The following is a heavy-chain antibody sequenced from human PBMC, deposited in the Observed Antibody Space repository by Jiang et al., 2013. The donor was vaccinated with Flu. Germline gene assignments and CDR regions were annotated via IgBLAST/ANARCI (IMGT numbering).Heavy chain of an antibody. CDR1: GYTLTELS. J-gene: IGHJ3*02. CDR3: ATDGYGDSTLLPPDAFDI. CDR2: FDPEDGET. D-gene: IGHD4-17*01. Sequence: SGAEVKKPGASVKVSCKVSGYTLTELSMHWVRQAPGKGLEWMGGFDPEDGETIYAQKFQGRVTMTEDTSTDTAYMELSSLRSEDTAVYYCATDGYGDSTLLPPDAFDIWGQGTMVTVSS. V-gene: IGHV1-24*01.